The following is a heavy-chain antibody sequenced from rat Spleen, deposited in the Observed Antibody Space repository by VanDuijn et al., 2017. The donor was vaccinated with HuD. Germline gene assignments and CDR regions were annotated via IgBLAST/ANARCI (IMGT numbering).Heavy chain of an antibody. CDR3: ARLQGSSSFDY. CDR2: ISPSGCST. J-gene: IGHJ2*01. V-gene: IGHV5-31*01. Sequence: EVQLVESGGGLVQPGRSLKLSCVASGFTFNNYWMTWIRQAPGKGLEWVASISPSGCSTYYRDSVKGRFTVSRDNAKSTLYLQMDSLRSEDTATYYYARLQGSSSFDYWNQRVMVTVSS. CDR1: GFTFNNYW. D-gene: IGHD3-2*01.